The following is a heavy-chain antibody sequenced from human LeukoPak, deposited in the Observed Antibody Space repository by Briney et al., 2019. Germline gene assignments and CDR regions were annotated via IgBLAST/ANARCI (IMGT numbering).Heavy chain of an antibody. CDR3: ARRSRAAAGRGIDY. Sequence: SQTLSLTCTVSGGSISSSSYYWGWLRQSPGKGLEWIGTISNSGSTYYNPSLKSRVTISGDTAKYQFSLKQSCVTAADTAVDYCARRSRAAAGRGIDYWGQGSQVTVSS. V-gene: IGHV4-39*01. D-gene: IGHD6-13*01. CDR2: ISNSGST. CDR1: GGSISSSSYY. J-gene: IGHJ4*02.